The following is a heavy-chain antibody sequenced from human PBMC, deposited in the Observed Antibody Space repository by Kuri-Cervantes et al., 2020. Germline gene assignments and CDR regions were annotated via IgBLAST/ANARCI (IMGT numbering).Heavy chain of an antibody. CDR1: GFTFDHYA. V-gene: IGHV3-9*01. CDR2: ISWNSGSI. CDR3: ARESIVQATLDAFDI. Sequence: SLKISCAASGFTFDHYAMHWVRQAPGKGLEWVSGISWNSGSIGYADSVKGRFTISRDNAKNSLYLQMNSLRAEDTAVYYCARESIVQATLDAFDIWGQGAMVTVSS. J-gene: IGHJ3*02. D-gene: IGHD2-21*01.